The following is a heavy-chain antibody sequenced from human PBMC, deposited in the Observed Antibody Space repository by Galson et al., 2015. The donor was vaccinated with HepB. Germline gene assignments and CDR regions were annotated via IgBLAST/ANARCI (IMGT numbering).Heavy chain of an antibody. J-gene: IGHJ4*02. Sequence: SVKVSCKASGYSFSRYYIHWVRQAPGQGLEWMGIINPSGGNTNYAQKFQGRVTMTRDTSTSTVYMGLSSLRSDDTAVYYCLRGGIGGNTYLNPHEFDYWGQGTLVTVSS. CDR3: LRGGIGGNTYLNPHEFDY. D-gene: IGHD5-18*01. CDR1: GYSFSRYY. V-gene: IGHV1-46*01. CDR2: INPSGGNT.